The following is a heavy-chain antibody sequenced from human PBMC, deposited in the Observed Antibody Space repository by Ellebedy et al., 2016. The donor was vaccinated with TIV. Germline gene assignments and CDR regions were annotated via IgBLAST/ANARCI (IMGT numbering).Heavy chain of an antibody. V-gene: IGHV4-34*01. CDR1: GGFFSGYY. D-gene: IGHD3-3*01. CDR3: ARQSYYDFWSGYYRGDNDAFDI. J-gene: IGHJ3*02. Sequence: SETLSLTCAVYGGFFSGYYWSWIRQPPGKGLEWIGEINHSGSTNYNPSLKSRVTISVDTSKNQFSLKLSSVTAADTAVYYCARQSYYDFWSGYYRGDNDAFDIWGQGTMVTVSS. CDR2: INHSGST.